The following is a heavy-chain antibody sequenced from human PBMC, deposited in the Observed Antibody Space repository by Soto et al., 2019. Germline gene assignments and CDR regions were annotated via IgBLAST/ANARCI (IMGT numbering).Heavy chain of an antibody. CDR3: ARYCSSTSCTSYYYGMDV. D-gene: IGHD2-2*01. CDR1: GGSFSGYY. V-gene: IGHV4-34*01. J-gene: IGHJ6*02. CDR2: INHSGST. Sequence: TSETLSLTSAVYGGSFSGYYWSWIRQPPGKGLEWIGEINHSGSTNYNPSLKSRVTISVDTSKNQFSLKLSSVTAADTAVYYCARYCSSTSCTSYYYGMDVWGQGTTVTVSS.